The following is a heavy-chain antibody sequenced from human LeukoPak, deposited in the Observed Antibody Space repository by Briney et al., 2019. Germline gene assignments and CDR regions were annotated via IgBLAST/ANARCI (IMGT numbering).Heavy chain of an antibody. Sequence: GGSLRLSCAASGFDFDDFAMHWVRQAPGKGLEWISLVSWDGGSTYYSDSVKGRFTISRDNSKNTLNLHMNSLRAEDTAVYYCAKDPTHYRVWDYYETIGLSYWGQGTLVTVSS. D-gene: IGHD3-22*01. CDR2: VSWDGGST. CDR1: GFDFDDFA. J-gene: IGHJ4*02. CDR3: AKDPTHYRVWDYYETIGLSY. V-gene: IGHV3-43D*03.